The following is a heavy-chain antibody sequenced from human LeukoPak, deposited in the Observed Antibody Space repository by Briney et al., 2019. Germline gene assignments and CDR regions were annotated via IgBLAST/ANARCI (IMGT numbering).Heavy chain of an antibody. Sequence: ASVKVSCKASGYTFTSYYMHWVRQAPGQGLEWMGIINPSGGSTSYAQKFQGRDTMTRDTSTNTVYMELSSLRSEDTAVYYCARIFGDSPFDYWGQGTLVTVSS. CDR2: INPSGGST. CDR1: GYTFTSYY. CDR3: ARIFGDSPFDY. J-gene: IGHJ4*02. V-gene: IGHV1-46*01. D-gene: IGHD4-17*01.